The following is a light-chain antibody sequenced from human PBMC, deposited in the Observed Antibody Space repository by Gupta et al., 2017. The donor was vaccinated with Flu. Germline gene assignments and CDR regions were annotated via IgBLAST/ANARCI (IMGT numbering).Light chain of an antibody. CDR3: QQDNFSPMT. CDR1: QNITTW. V-gene: IGKV1-5*03. CDR2: RTS. J-gene: IGKJ3*01. Sequence: DIRMTQSPSALSASVGDRVTITCRASQNITTWLAWYQQKPRKAPKLLIFRTSNLENGVSPRFSGSGSGTEFTLTISSLQPDDFSTFYCQQDNFSPMTFGHGTRVEIK.